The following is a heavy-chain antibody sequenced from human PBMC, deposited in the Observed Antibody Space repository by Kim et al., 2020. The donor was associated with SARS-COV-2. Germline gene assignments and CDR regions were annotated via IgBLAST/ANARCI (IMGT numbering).Heavy chain of an antibody. CDR3: ARGPSWYYYYYGMDV. Sequence: DSVKGRFTISRDNSKNTLYLQMNSLRAEDTAVYYCARGPSWYYYYYGMDVWGQGTTVTVSS. D-gene: IGHD2-2*01. J-gene: IGHJ6*02. V-gene: IGHV3-30*07.